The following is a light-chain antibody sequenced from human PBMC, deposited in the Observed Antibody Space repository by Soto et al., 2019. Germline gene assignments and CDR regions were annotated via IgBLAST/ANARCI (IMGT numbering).Light chain of an antibody. Sequence: QSALTQPASVSGSPGQSITISCTGTSSDVGGYKYVSWYQQNPGKAPNLIIYEVSNRPSGVSNRFSGSKSGNTASLTISGLQAEDEAAYYCSSYTSTSTRVVFGGGTKLTVL. V-gene: IGLV2-14*01. CDR1: SSDVGGYKY. J-gene: IGLJ2*01. CDR3: SSYTSTSTRVV. CDR2: EVS.